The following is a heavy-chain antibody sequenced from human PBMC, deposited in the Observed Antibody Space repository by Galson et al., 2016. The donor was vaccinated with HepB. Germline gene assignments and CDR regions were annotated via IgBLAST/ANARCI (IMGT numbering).Heavy chain of an antibody. D-gene: IGHD5-12*01. V-gene: IGHV3-53*01. CDR1: GFTVTTYF. Sequence: SLRLSCAASGFTVTTYFITWVRQTPEKGLEWVSVIYTGGSAYYADSVKGRFTISRDISKNTVYLQMNSLRVEDTAAYYCTRARYNWGQGTLVTVSS. CDR3: TRARYN. CDR2: IYTGGSA. J-gene: IGHJ4*02.